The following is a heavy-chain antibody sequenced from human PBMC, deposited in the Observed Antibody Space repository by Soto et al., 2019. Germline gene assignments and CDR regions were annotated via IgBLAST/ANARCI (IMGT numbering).Heavy chain of an antibody. CDR2: ISDNDGTT. Sequence: PGGSLRLSCAVSGFTFSNYAMSWVRQAPGEGQEWVSLISDNDGTTYYADSVKGRFTISTDNSKTTLYLQMNSLRAEDTALYYCAKTHGGWFFDFWGQGTVVTVSS. V-gene: IGHV3-23*01. CDR3: AKTHGGWFFDF. J-gene: IGHJ4*02. CDR1: GFTFSNYA. D-gene: IGHD6-19*01.